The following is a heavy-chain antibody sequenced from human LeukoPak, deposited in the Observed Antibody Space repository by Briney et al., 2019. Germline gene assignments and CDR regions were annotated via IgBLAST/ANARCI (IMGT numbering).Heavy chain of an antibody. V-gene: IGHV4-34*01. CDR1: GGSFSGYY. CDR3: ARRGYYYGSGSPPYYMDV. Sequence: SETLSLTCAVYGGSFSGYYWSWIRQPPGKGLEWIGEINHSGSTNYNPSLKSRVTISVDTSKNQFSLKLSSVTAADTAVYYCARRGYYYGSGSPPYYMDVWGKGTTVTISS. CDR2: INHSGST. D-gene: IGHD3-10*01. J-gene: IGHJ6*03.